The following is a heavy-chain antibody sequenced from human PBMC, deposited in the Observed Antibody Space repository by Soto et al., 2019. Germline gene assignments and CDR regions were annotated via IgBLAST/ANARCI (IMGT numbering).Heavy chain of an antibody. D-gene: IGHD2-21*02. J-gene: IGHJ4*02. CDR1: GFTFSSYA. V-gene: IGHV3-64*01. CDR3: ARGLGVPCGGDCYLDY. CDR2: ISSNGGST. Sequence: GWSLRLSCAASGFTFSSYAMHWVRQAPGKGLEYVSAISSNGGSTYYANSVKGRFTISRDNSKNTLYLQMGSLRAEDMAVYYCARGLGVPCGGDCYLDYWGQGTLVTVSS.